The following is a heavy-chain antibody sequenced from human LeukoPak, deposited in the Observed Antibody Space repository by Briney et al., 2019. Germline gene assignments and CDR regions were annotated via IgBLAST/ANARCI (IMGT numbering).Heavy chain of an antibody. CDR3: SRSRSIFGVVITPNDY. J-gene: IGHJ4*02. D-gene: IGHD3-3*01. CDR2: TRTKTYGGTT. CDR1: GFTFGDDD. Sequence: GGSLRLSCTTSGFTFGDDDMNWVRQAPGKRLEWVGFTRTKTYGGTTEYAASVKGRFTISRDDSKSIAYLQMKSLKTEDTGVYYCSRSRSIFGVVITPNDYWGQGTLVTVSS. V-gene: IGHV3-49*04.